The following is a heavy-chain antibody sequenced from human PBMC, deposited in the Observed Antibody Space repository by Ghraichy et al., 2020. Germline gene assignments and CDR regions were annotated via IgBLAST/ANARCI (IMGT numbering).Heavy chain of an antibody. V-gene: IGHV3-23*01. D-gene: IGHD1-1*01. CDR3: EIVYKTDLDY. J-gene: IGHJ4*02. CDR2: ISYRGGET. CDR1: GFTIRSYS. Sequence: LSLTCAGSGFTIRSYSMSWVRQAPGKGLEWVSAISYRGGETFYADSVKGRFTISRDTSKNTLSLQMDSLRAEDTAVYFCEIVYKTDLDYWGQGTLVTVSS.